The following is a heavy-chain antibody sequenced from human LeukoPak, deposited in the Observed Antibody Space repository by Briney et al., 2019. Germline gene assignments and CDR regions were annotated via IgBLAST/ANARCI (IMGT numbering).Heavy chain of an antibody. CDR1: GFTVSSIY. D-gene: IGHD3-10*01. J-gene: IGHJ3*02. Sequence: GVSLRLSCAASGFTVSSIYMTWVRQDPGKGLEWVSVIYSGGSTYYADSVKGRFTISRDNSKNTLYLQMNSLRAEDTAVYYCARVELGAFDIWGQGTVVTVSS. CDR2: IYSGGST. CDR3: ARVELGAFDI. V-gene: IGHV3-53*01.